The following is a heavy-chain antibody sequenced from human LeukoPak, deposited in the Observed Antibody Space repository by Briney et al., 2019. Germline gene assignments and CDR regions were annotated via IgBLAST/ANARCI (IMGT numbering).Heavy chain of an antibody. Sequence: ASVKVSCKASGYTFTSYGISWVRQAPGQGLEWMGWINPNSGDTNYAHKFQARVTMTRDTSISTAYMELSSLRSDDTAVYYCTRDFWSVAGAGPGFDPWGQGTLVIVSS. J-gene: IGHJ5*02. V-gene: IGHV1-2*02. D-gene: IGHD6-13*01. CDR2: INPNSGDT. CDR3: TRDFWSVAGAGPGFDP. CDR1: GYTFTSYG.